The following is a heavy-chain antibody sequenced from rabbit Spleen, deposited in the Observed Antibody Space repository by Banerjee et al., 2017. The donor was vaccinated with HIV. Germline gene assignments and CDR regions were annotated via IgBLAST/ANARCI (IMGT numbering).Heavy chain of an antibody. Sequence: QSLEESGGGLVKPGGTLTLTCTVSGFSFSNKAVMCWVRQAPGKGLDWIACINAITGKAVYANWAKGRFTISKTSSTTVTLQMTSLTVADTATYFCARDGGSSFSSYGMDLWGPGTLVTVS. CDR1: GFSFSNKAV. V-gene: IGHV1S40*01. D-gene: IGHD8-1*01. CDR3: ARDGGSSFSSYGMDL. J-gene: IGHJ6*01. CDR2: INAITGKA.